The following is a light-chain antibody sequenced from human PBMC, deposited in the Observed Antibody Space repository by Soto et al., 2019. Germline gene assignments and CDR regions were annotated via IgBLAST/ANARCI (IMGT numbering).Light chain of an antibody. CDR1: QSISSW. V-gene: IGKV1-5*01. J-gene: IGKJ1*01. CDR3: QQYNSYRT. Sequence: DIQMTQSPSTLSVSVGDRVTITCRASQSISSWLAWYQQKPGKAPKLLIYDASSLESGVPSRFSGSGSGTEFTLTISSLQPDDFATYYCQQYNSYRTFGQGTKV. CDR2: DAS.